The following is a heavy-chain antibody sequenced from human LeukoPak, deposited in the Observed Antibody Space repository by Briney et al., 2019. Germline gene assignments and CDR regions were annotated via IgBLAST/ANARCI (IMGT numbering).Heavy chain of an antibody. Sequence: GGSLRLSCAASGFTFSNYGMHWVRQAPGKGLEWVTFIRYDGSNKYYTDSVKARFTISRDNSKNTLYLQMNSLRAEDTAVYYCAKDLVVVPTDAFDIWGQGTMVTVSS. D-gene: IGHD2-2*01. CDR3: AKDLVVVPTDAFDI. CDR1: GFTFSNYG. J-gene: IGHJ3*02. CDR2: IRYDGSNK. V-gene: IGHV3-30*02.